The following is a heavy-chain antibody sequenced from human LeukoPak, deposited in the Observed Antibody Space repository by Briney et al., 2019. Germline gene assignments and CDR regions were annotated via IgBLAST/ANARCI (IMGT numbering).Heavy chain of an antibody. D-gene: IGHD3-9*01. Sequence: ASVKVSCKASGYTFTGYYMHWVRQAPGQGLEWMGWINPNSGGTNYAQKFQGRVTMTRDTSISTAYMELSRLRSDDTAVYYCAGKPPYYDILTGYYGFDYWGQGTLVTVSS. V-gene: IGHV1-2*02. CDR1: GYTFTGYY. CDR2: INPNSGGT. CDR3: AGKPPYYDILTGYYGFDY. J-gene: IGHJ4*02.